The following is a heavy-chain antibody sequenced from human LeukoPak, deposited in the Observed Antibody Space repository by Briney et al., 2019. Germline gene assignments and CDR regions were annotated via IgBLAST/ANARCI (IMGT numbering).Heavy chain of an antibody. J-gene: IGHJ4*02. CDR3: ARDVAPNNYGDYDGHFDY. CDR2: IYYSGST. V-gene: IGHV4-30-4*08. D-gene: IGHD4-17*01. Sequence: SETLSLTCTVSGGSISSGDYYCSWIRQPPGKGLEWIGYIYYSGSTYYNPSLKSRVTISVDTSKNQFSLKLSSVTAADTAVYYCARDVAPNNYGDYDGHFDYWGQGTLVTVSS. CDR1: GGSISSGDYY.